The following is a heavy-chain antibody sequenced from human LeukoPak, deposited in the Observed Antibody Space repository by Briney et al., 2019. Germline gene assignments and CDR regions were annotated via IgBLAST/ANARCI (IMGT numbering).Heavy chain of an antibody. Sequence: QPGGSLRLSCAASGFTFSNYVMHWVRQAPGKGLEYVSGISTNGESTHYANSVKGRFTISRDNSKSTLFLQMGRLRVEDMAVYYCARDLAYCGRDCYFPGDHDSFDIWGQGTVVTVSS. D-gene: IGHD2-21*02. CDR2: ISTNGEST. V-gene: IGHV3-64*01. J-gene: IGHJ3*02. CDR3: ARDLAYCGRDCYFPGDHDSFDI. CDR1: GFTFSNYV.